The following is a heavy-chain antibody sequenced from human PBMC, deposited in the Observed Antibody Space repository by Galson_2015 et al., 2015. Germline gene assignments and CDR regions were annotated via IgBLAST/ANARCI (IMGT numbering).Heavy chain of an antibody. V-gene: IGHV3-7*03. Sequence: SLRLSCAASGFTFSKYWMLWVRQAPGKGPEWVATIKQGGSDTYYGDSMRGRFTISRDNAKNSVYLQMNSLHAEDTAVYYCARDVPPLYSDYDWVSWGQGALFTGAS. CDR2: IKQGGSDT. CDR3: ARDVPPLYSDYDWVS. J-gene: IGHJ1*01. D-gene: IGHD5-12*01. CDR1: GFTFSKYW.